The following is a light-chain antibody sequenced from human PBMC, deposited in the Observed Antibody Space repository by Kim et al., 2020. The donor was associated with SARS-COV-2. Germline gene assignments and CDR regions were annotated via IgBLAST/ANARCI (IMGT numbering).Light chain of an antibody. Sequence: GQSVTISCTAPTGDVGGSNYVSSDQQRPGKAPKLMIYDVNKRPSGVPARCSGSKSGNTASLTLSVLLADDEADYYCGSYAGKYTLLFGGGTQLTVL. CDR1: TGDVGGSNY. J-gene: IGLJ2*01. V-gene: IGLV2-11*01. CDR3: GSYAGKYTLL. CDR2: DVN.